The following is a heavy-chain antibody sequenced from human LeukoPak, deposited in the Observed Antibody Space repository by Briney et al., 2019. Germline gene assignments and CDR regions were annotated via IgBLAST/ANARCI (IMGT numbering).Heavy chain of an antibody. Sequence: SETLSLTCSVSGESIKSTSNYWAWVRQPPGKGLEWIGHIYYSTNTYYNSPLKSRVTISDDTSKNQVSLSLRSVTAADTALYFCVRRVAGTFHFDNWGEGSLVSVSS. D-gene: IGHD6-19*01. CDR3: VRRVAGTFHFDN. V-gene: IGHV4-39*01. J-gene: IGHJ4*02. CDR1: GESIKSTSNY. CDR2: IYYSTNT.